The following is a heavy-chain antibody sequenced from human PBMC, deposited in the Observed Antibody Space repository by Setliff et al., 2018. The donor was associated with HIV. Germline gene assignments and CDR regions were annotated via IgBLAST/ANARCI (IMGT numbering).Heavy chain of an antibody. Sequence: PSETLSLTCTVSGDSVSSASYYWSWIRQPPGKGLEWIGYIYYSGTTKYNPSLKSRVTISVDTSKNQFSLKLSSVTAADTAVYYCARAMRGVVVTNMYYYYGMDVWGQGTTVTVSS. CDR1: GDSVSSASYY. D-gene: IGHD2-21*02. J-gene: IGHJ6*02. V-gene: IGHV4-61*01. CDR2: IYYSGTT. CDR3: ARAMRGVVVTNMYYYYGMDV.